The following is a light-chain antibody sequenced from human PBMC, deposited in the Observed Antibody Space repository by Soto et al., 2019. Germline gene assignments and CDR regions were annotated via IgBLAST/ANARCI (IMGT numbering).Light chain of an antibody. CDR1: SSDVGGYNY. J-gene: IGLJ1*01. V-gene: IGLV2-14*01. CDR2: EVS. CDR3: SSYTSSSTPCV. Sequence: QSALTQPASVSGSPGQSITISCTGTSSDVGGYNYVSWYQQHPGKAPNLMIYEVSNRPSGVSNRFPGSKSGNTASLTISGLQAEDEADYYCSSYTSSSTPCVFGNGTKVTGL.